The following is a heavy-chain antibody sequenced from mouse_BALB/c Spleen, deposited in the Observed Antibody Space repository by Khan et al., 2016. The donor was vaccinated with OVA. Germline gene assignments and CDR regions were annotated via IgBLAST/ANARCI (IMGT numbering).Heavy chain of an antibody. J-gene: IGHJ4*01. D-gene: IGHD2-10*01. CDR1: GFSLTNYG. V-gene: IGHV2-6-1*01. CDR2: IWSNGST. Sequence: VQLQESGPGLVAPSQSLSIPCTISGFSLTNYGVHWVRQPPGKGLEWLVVIWSNGSTTYNSALKSRLTISKDNSESQVFLKMNSLQTDDTAMYFCARQPYYHYNIMDYWGQGTSVTVSS. CDR3: ARQPYYHYNIMDY.